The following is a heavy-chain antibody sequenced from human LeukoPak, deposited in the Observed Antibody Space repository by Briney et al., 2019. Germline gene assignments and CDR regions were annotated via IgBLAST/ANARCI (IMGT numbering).Heavy chain of an antibody. V-gene: IGHV3-74*01. J-gene: IGHJ6*02. D-gene: IGHD4-17*01. CDR1: GFTFSSYW. Sequence: GSLSLSCAASGFTFSSYWMHWVRPAPGKGLVWVSRINSDGSSTSYADSVKGRFTISRDNAKNTLYLQMNSLRAEDTAVYYCARDDGDLYYYGMDVWGQGTTVTVSS. CDR3: ARDDGDLYYYGMDV. CDR2: INSDGSST.